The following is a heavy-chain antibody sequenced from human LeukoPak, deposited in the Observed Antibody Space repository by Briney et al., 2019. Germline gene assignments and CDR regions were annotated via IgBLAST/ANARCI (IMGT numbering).Heavy chain of an antibody. CDR2: AHYSGSG. J-gene: IGHJ4*02. V-gene: IGHV4-59*01. CDR3: ARDEINYGSGSYFGF. D-gene: IGHD3-10*01. Sequence: PSETLSLTCPVSGDSIRTYHWNWIRQSPGKGLEWIGSAHYSGSGNHNPSLKSRLTISVDTSKNQVALKLSSITDADTAVYYCARDEINYGSGSYFGFWGQGTLVTVSS. CDR1: GDSIRTYH.